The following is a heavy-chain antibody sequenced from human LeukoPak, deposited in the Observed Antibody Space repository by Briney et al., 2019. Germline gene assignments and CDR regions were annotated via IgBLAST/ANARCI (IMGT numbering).Heavy chain of an antibody. V-gene: IGHV3-48*03. D-gene: IGHD3-3*01. CDR2: ISSSGSSI. Sequence: GGSLRLSCAASGFTFSSYEINWVRQAPGKGLEWVSYISSSGSSISYADSVKGRFTISRDNAKNSLYLQMNSLRAEDTAVYYCARLQEDYDFWSGSRAWFDPWGQGTLVTVSS. J-gene: IGHJ5*02. CDR1: GFTFSSYE. CDR3: ARLQEDYDFWSGSRAWFDP.